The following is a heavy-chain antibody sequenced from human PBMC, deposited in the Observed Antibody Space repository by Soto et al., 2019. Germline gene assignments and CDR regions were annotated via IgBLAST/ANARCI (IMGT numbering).Heavy chain of an antibody. D-gene: IGHD2-15*01. Sequence: EVQLVESGGGLVQPGGSLRLSCAASGFTFSSYCMSWVRQAPGKGLEWVANIKQDGSEKYYVDSVKGRFTISRDNDNNSLYLQMNDLRAEDTAVYYCGSPMSEVGVVAAWVESWGQGNLVTV. CDR2: IKQDGSEK. CDR3: GSPMSEVGVVAAWVES. J-gene: IGHJ4*02. CDR1: GFTFSSYC. V-gene: IGHV3-7*01.